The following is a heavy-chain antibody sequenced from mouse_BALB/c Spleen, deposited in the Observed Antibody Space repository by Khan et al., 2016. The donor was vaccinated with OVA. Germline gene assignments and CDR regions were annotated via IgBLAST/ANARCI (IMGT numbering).Heavy chain of an antibody. Sequence: VQLQQSGPELVKPGASVKMSCKASGYTFTNYIIHWVKQKPGQGLEWIAYINPYNDGSKYNEKFKGKATLTSDKSSSTAYMELSGLTSEDSAVYYCARDYGSSVWFAYWGQGTLVTVSA. CDR1: GYTFTNYI. CDR3: ARDYGSSVWFAY. J-gene: IGHJ3*01. CDR2: INPYNDGS. D-gene: IGHD1-1*01. V-gene: IGHV1S136*01.